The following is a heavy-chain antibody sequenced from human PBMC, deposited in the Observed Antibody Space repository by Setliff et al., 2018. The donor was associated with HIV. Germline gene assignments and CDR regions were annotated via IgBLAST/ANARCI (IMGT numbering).Heavy chain of an antibody. V-gene: IGHV3-30*02. D-gene: IGHD6-19*01. Sequence: LRLSCAASGFTFSSYGVHWVRQAPGKGSEWVAFIRNDGSDKHYVDSVKGRFTISRDNSKNTLYLQMNSLRAEDTAVYYCAMGPYSSGLFDYWGQGTLVTVSS. CDR2: IRNDGSDK. CDR1: GFTFSSYG. CDR3: AMGPYSSGLFDY. J-gene: IGHJ4*02.